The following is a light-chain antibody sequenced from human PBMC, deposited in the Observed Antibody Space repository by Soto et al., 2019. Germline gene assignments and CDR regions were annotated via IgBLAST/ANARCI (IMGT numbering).Light chain of an antibody. V-gene: IGKV3-20*01. Sequence: EIVLTQSPGTLSLSPGERATLSCRASQSVSSSNLAWYQQKPGQAPRVLIFGASSRAAGIPDRFSGSGSGTDFTLTISRLEPEDFAVYYCQYYGSPSWTFGQGTKGDIK. CDR1: QSVSSSN. J-gene: IGKJ1*01. CDR3: QYYGSPSWT. CDR2: GAS.